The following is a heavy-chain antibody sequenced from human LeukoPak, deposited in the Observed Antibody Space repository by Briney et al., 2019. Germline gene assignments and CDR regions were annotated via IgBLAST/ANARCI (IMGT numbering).Heavy chain of an antibody. CDR1: GFTFSTYS. CDR3: AKDSSVPYGITD. J-gene: IGHJ4*02. V-gene: IGHV3-23*01. Sequence: AGGSLRLSCAASGFTFSTYSMNWVRQAPGRGLEWVSAISSSDGNTFYADSVKGRFTISRDNSKNTLSLQMNSLRAEDTALYYCAKDSSVPYGITDWGQGTLVTVSS. D-gene: IGHD4-17*01. CDR2: ISSSDGNT.